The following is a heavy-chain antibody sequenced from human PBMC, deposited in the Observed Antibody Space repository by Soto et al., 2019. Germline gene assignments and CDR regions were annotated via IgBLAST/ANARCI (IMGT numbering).Heavy chain of an antibody. CDR3: ARDRYDFWSGYCDY. CDR2: IIPIFGTA. CDR1: GGTFSSYA. D-gene: IGHD3-3*01. V-gene: IGHV1-69*13. Sequence: SVKVSCKASGGTFSSYAISWVRQAPGQGLEWMGGIIPIFGTANYAQKFQGRVTITADESTSTAYMELSSLRSEDTAVYYCARDRYDFWSGYCDYWGQGTMVTVYS. J-gene: IGHJ4*02.